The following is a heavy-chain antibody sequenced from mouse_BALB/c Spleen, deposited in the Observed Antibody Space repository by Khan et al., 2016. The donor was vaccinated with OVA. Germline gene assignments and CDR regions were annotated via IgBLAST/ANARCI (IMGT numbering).Heavy chain of an antibody. Sequence: LVESGPELKKPGETVRISCKASGYTFTTAGIQWVQKMPGKGLKWIGWINTHSGVPKYAEDFKGRFAFSLEISVNTAYLQITNLKHEDTATDFCAREVAAKYRYDGDAMEYWGQGTSVTVSS. CDR3: AREVAAKYRYDGDAMEY. CDR1: GYTFTTAG. J-gene: IGHJ4*01. CDR2: INTHSGVP. D-gene: IGHD2-12*01. V-gene: IGHV9-4*02.